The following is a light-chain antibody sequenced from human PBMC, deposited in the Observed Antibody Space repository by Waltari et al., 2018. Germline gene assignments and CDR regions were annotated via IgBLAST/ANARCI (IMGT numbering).Light chain of an antibody. CDR3: SSYTSSSTGV. CDR2: DVS. CDR1: SSDVGGYKY. J-gene: IGLJ3*02. V-gene: IGLV2-14*01. Sequence: QSALTQPASVSGSPGQSLTISCTGTSSDVGGYKYVSWYQQHPGKAPKLMIYDVSTRPSGVSNRFSGSKSTNAASLTISGLQAGEESDYSCSSYTSSSTGVFGGGTKLTVL.